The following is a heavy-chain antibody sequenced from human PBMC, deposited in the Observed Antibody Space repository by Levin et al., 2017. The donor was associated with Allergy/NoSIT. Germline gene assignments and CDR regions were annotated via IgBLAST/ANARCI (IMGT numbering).Heavy chain of an antibody. Sequence: GESLKISCAASGFTFSSYAMHWVRQAPGKGLEWVAVISYDGSNKYYADSVKGRFTISRDNSKNTLYLQMNSLRAEDTAVYYCARDTGTIFGEYFDYWGQGTLVTVSS. V-gene: IGHV3-30-3*01. D-gene: IGHD3-9*01. CDR2: ISYDGSNK. CDR1: GFTFSSYA. CDR3: ARDTGTIFGEYFDY. J-gene: IGHJ4*02.